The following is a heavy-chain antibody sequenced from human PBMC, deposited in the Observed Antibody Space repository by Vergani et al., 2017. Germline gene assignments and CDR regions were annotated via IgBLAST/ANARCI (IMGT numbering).Heavy chain of an antibody. CDR2: TYFMSKWYN. CDR3: AKEDISLTVEGANYMDI. V-gene: IGHV6-1*01. D-gene: IGHD3-22*01. J-gene: IGHJ6*03. Sequence: QVQLHQSGPGLVKPSQTLTLTCAISGDRVSNKSAGWNWIPQSPSRGLEWLGRTYFMSKWYNDYAASVKSRMTSNSDTSKNLFSLQLQSVTPEDTAVYYCAKEDISLTVEGANYMDIWGKGTTVTVSS. CDR1: GDRVSNKSAG.